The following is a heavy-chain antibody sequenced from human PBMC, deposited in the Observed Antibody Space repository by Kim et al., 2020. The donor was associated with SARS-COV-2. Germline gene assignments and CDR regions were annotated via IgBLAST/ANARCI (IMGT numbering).Heavy chain of an antibody. Sequence: GGSLRLSCAASGFTFSSYDMHWVRQATGKGLEWVSAIGTAGDPYYPGSVKGRFTISRENAKNSLYLQMNSLRAGDTAVYYCARAPWYYGSGSPSYGMDVWGQGTTVTVSS. CDR2: IGTAGDP. D-gene: IGHD3-10*01. J-gene: IGHJ6*02. V-gene: IGHV3-13*05. CDR1: GFTFSSYD. CDR3: ARAPWYYGSGSPSYGMDV.